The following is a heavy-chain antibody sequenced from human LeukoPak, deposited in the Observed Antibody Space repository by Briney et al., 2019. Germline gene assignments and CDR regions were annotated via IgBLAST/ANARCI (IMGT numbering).Heavy chain of an antibody. CDR1: GYTFTSYD. CDR3: ARGPARRSYYDFWSGYHPVDWFDP. Sequence: GASVKVSCTASGYTFTSYDINWVRQATGQGLEWMGWMNPNSGNTGYAQKFQGRVTMTRNTSISTAYMELSSLRSEDTAVYYCARGPARRSYYDFWSGYHPVDWFDPWGQGTLVTVSS. D-gene: IGHD3-3*01. J-gene: IGHJ5*02. V-gene: IGHV1-8*01. CDR2: MNPNSGNT.